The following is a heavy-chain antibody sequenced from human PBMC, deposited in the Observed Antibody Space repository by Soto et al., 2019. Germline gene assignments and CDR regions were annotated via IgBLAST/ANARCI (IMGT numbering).Heavy chain of an antibody. D-gene: IGHD3-16*01. J-gene: IGHJ6*02. CDR1: GGSISSGGYS. CDR2: IYHSGST. V-gene: IGHV4-30-2*01. Sequence: QLQMQESGSGLVKPSQTLSLTCAVSGGSISSGGYSWSWIRQPPGKGLEWIGYIYHSGSTYYNPSLKRRVTISVDRSKNQFSLKLSSVTAADTAVYYCARGAPPYYYYCMDVWGQGTTVTVSS. CDR3: ARGAPPYYYYCMDV.